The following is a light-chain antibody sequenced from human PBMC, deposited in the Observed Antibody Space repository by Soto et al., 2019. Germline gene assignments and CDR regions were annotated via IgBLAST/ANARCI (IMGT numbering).Light chain of an antibody. CDR2: DAS. Sequence: DIQMTQSPSTLSASVGDRVTITCRARQRISNWLAWYQQKPVKAPKLLIYDASSLESGVPSRFSGSGSGTEFTLTISSLQPDDFATYYRQQYNSYFGGGTKVQVK. CDR1: QRISNW. V-gene: IGKV1-5*01. CDR3: QQYNSY. J-gene: IGKJ4*01.